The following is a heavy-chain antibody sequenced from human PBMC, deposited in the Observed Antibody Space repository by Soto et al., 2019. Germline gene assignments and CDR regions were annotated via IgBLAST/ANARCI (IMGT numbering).Heavy chain of an antibody. V-gene: IGHV3-23*01. CDR3: AKRACSGSSCYPRPFDF. Sequence: GGSLRLSCAASGFTFSSYAMSWVRQAPGKGLEWVSAVSYSGGSTYYADSVKGRFTISRDNSKNTLYLQMNSLRVEDTAVYYCAKRACSGSSCYPRPFDFWGQGTLVTVSS. CDR2: VSYSGGST. J-gene: IGHJ4*02. D-gene: IGHD2-15*01. CDR1: GFTFSSYA.